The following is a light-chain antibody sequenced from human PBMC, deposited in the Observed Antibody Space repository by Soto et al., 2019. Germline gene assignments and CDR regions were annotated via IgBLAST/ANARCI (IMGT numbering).Light chain of an antibody. V-gene: IGLV2-11*01. CDR3: CSYDGSYTWV. CDR1: SSDVGGYNY. CDR2: DVS. Sequence: QSALTQPRSVSGSPGQSVTISCTGTSSDVGGYNYVSWYQQHPGQAPKLMIYDVSKRPSWVPDRFSGSKSGNTASLTISGLQAEDEADYYCCSYDGSYTWVFGGGTKLTVL. J-gene: IGLJ3*02.